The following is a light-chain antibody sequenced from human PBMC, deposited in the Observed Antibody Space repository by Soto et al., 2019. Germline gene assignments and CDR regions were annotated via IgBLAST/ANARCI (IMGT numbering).Light chain of an antibody. CDR1: SNDVGGYNY. CDR2: EVS. J-gene: IGLJ3*02. Sequence: QSALTQPASMSGSPGQSITISCTGTSNDVGGYNYVSWYRQHPGKAPKLMIFEVSNRPSGVSNRFSGSKSGNTASLTISGLQAEDEAYYYCCSYTSTNSRVFGGGTKVTVL. CDR3: CSYTSTNSRV. V-gene: IGLV2-14*01.